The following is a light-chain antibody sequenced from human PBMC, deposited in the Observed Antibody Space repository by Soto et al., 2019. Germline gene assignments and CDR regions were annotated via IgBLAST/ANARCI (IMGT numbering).Light chain of an antibody. CDR1: SSDVGAYNY. V-gene: IGLV2-8*01. Sequence: QSALTQPPSASGSPGQSVTISCTGTSSDVGAYNYVSWYQQYPGKAPKLMIYEVTKRPSGVPDRFSGSKSGTTASLTVSGLQAEDEADYYCNSYVGNTIWVFGGGTKLTVL. CDR2: EVT. J-gene: IGLJ3*02. CDR3: NSYVGNTIWV.